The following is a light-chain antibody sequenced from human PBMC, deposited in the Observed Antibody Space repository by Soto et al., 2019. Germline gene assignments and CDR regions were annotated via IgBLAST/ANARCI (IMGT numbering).Light chain of an antibody. V-gene: IGLV2-14*01. CDR1: SSDIGSYNY. CDR2: EVS. Sequence: QSALTQAASVSGFPGQSITISCTGPSSDIGSYNYVSWFQQYPGKAPKLIISEVSNRPSGVSTRFSGSKSGITASLTISGLQAEDEDDYYCSSSTTSSTIVFGGGTQLTVL. J-gene: IGLJ7*01. CDR3: SSSTTSSTIV.